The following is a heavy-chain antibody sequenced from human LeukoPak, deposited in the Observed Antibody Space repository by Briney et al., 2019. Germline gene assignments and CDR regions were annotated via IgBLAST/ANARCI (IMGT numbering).Heavy chain of an antibody. D-gene: IGHD5/OR15-5a*01. Sequence: GSVKVSCKASVYSFVNYGISWVRQAPGQGLEWMGWIGPKIGNTNFGQNFLGRVTLTADTSTTTVYMELTSLRTDDTATYYCARRHSVLTDPLSHYYYYMDVWGKGTTVIVS. V-gene: IGHV1-18*01. CDR3: ARRHSVLTDPLSHYYYYMDV. CDR1: VYSFVNYG. CDR2: IGPKIGNT. J-gene: IGHJ6*03.